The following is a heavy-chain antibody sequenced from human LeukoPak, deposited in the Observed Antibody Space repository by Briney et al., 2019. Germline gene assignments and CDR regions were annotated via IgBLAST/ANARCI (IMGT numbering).Heavy chain of an antibody. CDR1: GDSISSRSYY. CDR3: ARGVHGDYRWYFDL. CDR2: IYYSEGT. J-gene: IGHJ2*01. D-gene: IGHD4-17*01. Sequence: SETLSLTCTVSGDSISSRSYYWGWIRQPPGKGLEWIGSIYYSEGTYYNPSLKSRVTISIDTSKNQFSLKLSSVTAADTAVYYCARGVHGDYRWYFDLWGRGTLVTVSS. V-gene: IGHV4-39*07.